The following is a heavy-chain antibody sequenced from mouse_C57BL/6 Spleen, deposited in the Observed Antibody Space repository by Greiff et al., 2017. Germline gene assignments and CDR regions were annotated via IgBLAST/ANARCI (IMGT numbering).Heavy chain of an antibody. J-gene: IGHJ4*01. CDR3: ARDQHCYYSSYVGMDY. Sequence: QVQLKESGPELVKPGASVKISCKASGYAFTSSWMNWVKQRPGKGLEWIGRIYPGDGDTNYNGKFKGKATLTADKSSSTAYMQLSSLTSEDSAVYFCARDQHCYYSSYVGMDYWGQGTSVTVYS. D-gene: IGHD2-5*01. CDR2: IYPGDGDT. CDR1: GYAFTSSW. V-gene: IGHV1-82*01.